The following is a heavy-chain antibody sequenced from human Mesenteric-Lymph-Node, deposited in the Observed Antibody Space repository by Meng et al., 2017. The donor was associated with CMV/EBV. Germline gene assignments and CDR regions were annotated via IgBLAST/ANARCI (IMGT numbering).Heavy chain of an antibody. CDR1: GFTLSRNW. Sequence: GESLKISCAASGFTLSRNWMTWVRQAPGKGLEWVANIKQDGSEKYYVDSVKGRFTISRDNAKNSLYVQMNSLRVDDTAVYYCARDGIAPRPGYQFYGLDVWGQGTTVTVSS. J-gene: IGHJ6*02. V-gene: IGHV3-7*01. CDR2: IKQDGSEK. CDR3: ARDGIAPRPGYQFYGLDV. D-gene: IGHD6-6*01.